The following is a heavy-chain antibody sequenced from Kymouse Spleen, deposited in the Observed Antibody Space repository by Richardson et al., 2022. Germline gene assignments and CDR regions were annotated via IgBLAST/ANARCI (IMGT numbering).Heavy chain of an antibody. V-gene: IGHV3-30*18. D-gene: IGHD2-2*02. J-gene: IGHJ5*02. CDR2: ISYDGSNK. CDR3: AKDRGVVVPAAMSWFDP. CDR1: GFTFSSYG. Sequence: QVQLVESGGGVVQPGRSLRLSCAASGFTFSSYGMHWVRQAPGKGLEWVAVISYDGSNKYYADSVKGRFTISRDNSKNTLYLQMNSLRAEDTAVYYCAKDRGVVVPAAMSWFDPWGQGTLVTVSS.